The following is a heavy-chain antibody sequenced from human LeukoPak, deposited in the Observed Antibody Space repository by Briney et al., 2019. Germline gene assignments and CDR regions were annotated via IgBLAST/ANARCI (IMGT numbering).Heavy chain of an antibody. Sequence: SETLSLTCSVSGYSISSGYYWGWIRQPPGKGLEWIWNIYYSGSTYYHSSLHSRVTISVDTSKNKFSLKLSSVTAADTAVFYQAEDAIRYFDWLLSGNWFDPWGQGTLVTVSS. CDR2: IYYSGST. CDR3: AEDAIRYFDWLLSGNWFDP. D-gene: IGHD3-9*01. CDR1: GYSISSGYY. V-gene: IGHV4-38-2*02. J-gene: IGHJ5*02.